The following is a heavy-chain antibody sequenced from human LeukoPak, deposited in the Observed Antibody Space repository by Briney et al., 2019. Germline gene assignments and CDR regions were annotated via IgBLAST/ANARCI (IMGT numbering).Heavy chain of an antibody. Sequence: GGSLRLSCAASGFTFSYYEMIWVRQAPGKGLEWVSYITGGSTTKNYADSVKGRFTISRDNAKNSLYPQMNSLRAEDTAIYYCARDGDIAVATAPYYFDYWGQGSLVTVSS. CDR3: ARDGDIAVATAPYYFDY. V-gene: IGHV3-48*03. J-gene: IGHJ4*02. CDR1: GFTFSYYE. CDR2: ITGGSTTK. D-gene: IGHD6-19*01.